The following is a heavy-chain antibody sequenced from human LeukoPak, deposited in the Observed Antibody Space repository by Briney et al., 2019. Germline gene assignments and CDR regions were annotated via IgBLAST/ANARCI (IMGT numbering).Heavy chain of an antibody. CDR2: ISTYNSNT. J-gene: IGHJ4*02. CDR3: ARDPTTQTFDY. V-gene: IGHV1-18*01. CDR1: GYTFTSYG. Sequence: ASVTVSFKASGYTFTSYGISWVRQAPGQGLEWMGWISTYNSNTNYAQKLHGRVTMTTDTSTTTAYMELRSLTSDDTAVYYCARDPTTQTFDYWGQGTLVTVSS. D-gene: IGHD4-11*01.